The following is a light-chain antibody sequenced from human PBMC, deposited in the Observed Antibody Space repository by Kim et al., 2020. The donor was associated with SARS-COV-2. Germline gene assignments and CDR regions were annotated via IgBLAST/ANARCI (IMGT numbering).Light chain of an antibody. Sequence: QPVLTQSPSASASLGASVKLTCTLSSGHSSYAIAWHQQQPEKGPRYLMKLNSDGSHSKGDGIPDRFSGSSSGAERYLTIASLQSEDEAVYYCQTWGTGIPYVFGTGTKVTVL. V-gene: IGLV4-69*01. J-gene: IGLJ1*01. CDR2: LNSDGSH. CDR1: SGHSSYA. CDR3: QTWGTGIPYV.